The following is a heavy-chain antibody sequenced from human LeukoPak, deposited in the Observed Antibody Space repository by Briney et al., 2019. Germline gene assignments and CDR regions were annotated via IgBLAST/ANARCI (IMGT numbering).Heavy chain of an antibody. CDR3: TKLKGWYGEGYFDY. Sequence: GGSLRLSCAASGFTVSSNYMSWVRQAAGKGLELVSVIYSGGTTFYADSVKGRFTISRDNSKNTLYLQMNSLRADDTAVYYCTKLKGWYGEGYFDYWGQGTLVTVSS. CDR2: IYSGGTT. V-gene: IGHV3-53*01. D-gene: IGHD3-10*01. CDR1: GFTVSSNY. J-gene: IGHJ4*02.